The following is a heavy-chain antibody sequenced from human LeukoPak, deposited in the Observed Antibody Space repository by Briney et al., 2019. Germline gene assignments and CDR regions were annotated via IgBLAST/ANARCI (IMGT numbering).Heavy chain of an antibody. V-gene: IGHV3-30*14. CDR3: ARDAPSGQMYFQH. D-gene: IGHD5-12*01. CDR2: ISYDGSNK. Sequence: GGSLRLSCAASGFTFSSYAMHWVRQAPGKGLEWVAVISYDGSNKYYADSVKGRFTISRDNSKNTLSLQMNSLRAEDTAVYYCARDAPSGQMYFQHWGQGTLVTVSS. J-gene: IGHJ1*01. CDR1: GFTFSSYA.